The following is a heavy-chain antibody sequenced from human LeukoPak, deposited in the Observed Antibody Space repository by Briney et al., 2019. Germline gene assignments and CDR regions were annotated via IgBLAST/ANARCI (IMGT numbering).Heavy chain of an antibody. Sequence: GGSLRLSCAASGFTFSSYSMNWVRQAPGKGLEWVSVVYSGVTTDYADSVKGRFTIFRDNSKNTLYLQMNGLRADDTAVYYCARSQIGSAAWGYFDYWGQGTLVTVSS. CDR2: VYSGVTT. J-gene: IGHJ4*02. V-gene: IGHV3-53*01. D-gene: IGHD2-2*01. CDR3: ARSQIGSAAWGYFDY. CDR1: GFTFSSYS.